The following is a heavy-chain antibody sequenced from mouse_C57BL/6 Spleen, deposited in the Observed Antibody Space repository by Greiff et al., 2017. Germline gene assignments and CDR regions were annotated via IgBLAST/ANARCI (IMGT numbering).Heavy chain of an antibody. J-gene: IGHJ2*01. CDR2: ISSGSSTI. Sequence: EVKVVESGGGLVKPGGSLKLSCAASGFTFSDYGMHWVRQAPEKGLEWVAYISSGSSTIYYADTVKGRFTISRDNAKNTLFLQTTSLRSEDTAMYYCARWTSLGFDYWGQGTTLTVSS. CDR3: ARWTSLGFDY. V-gene: IGHV5-17*01. D-gene: IGHD4-1*01. CDR1: GFTFSDYG.